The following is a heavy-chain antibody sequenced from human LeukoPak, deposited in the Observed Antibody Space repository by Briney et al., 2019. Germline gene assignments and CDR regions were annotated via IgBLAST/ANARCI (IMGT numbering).Heavy chain of an antibody. Sequence: PGGSLRLSCAASGFTFSSYTMNWVRQAPGKGLEWVSSISSSSSYIYYADSVRGRFTISRDNAKNSLYLQMNSLRAEDTAVYYCASEYSSSSNYYGLDVWGQGTTATVS. D-gene: IGHD6-6*01. J-gene: IGHJ6*02. CDR1: GFTFSSYT. V-gene: IGHV3-21*01. CDR2: ISSSSSYI. CDR3: ASEYSSSSNYYGLDV.